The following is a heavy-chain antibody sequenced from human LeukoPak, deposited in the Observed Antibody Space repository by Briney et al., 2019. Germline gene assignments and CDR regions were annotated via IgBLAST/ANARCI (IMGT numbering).Heavy chain of an antibody. Sequence: ASVKVSCKASGYTFTSYGINWVRQAPGQGLDWTGWISGYKTKTDYAQKFQGRVTMTTDTSTSTAYMELRSLRSDDTAVYYCARGGRLDSYNSMDVWGQGTTVTVSS. V-gene: IGHV1-18*01. D-gene: IGHD6-19*01. CDR2: ISGYKTKT. CDR1: GYTFTSYG. J-gene: IGHJ6*03. CDR3: ARGGRLDSYNSMDV.